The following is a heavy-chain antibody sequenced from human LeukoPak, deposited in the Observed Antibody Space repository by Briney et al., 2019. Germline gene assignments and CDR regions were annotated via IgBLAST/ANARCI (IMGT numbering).Heavy chain of an antibody. J-gene: IGHJ4*02. CDR2: ISGSGGST. V-gene: IGHV3-23*01. Sequence: GGSLRLSCAASGFTFSNAWMSWVRQAPGKGLEWVSAISGSGGSTYCADSVKGRFTISRDNSKNTLYLQMNSLRAEDMAVYYCAKDNVEATAPDYWGQGTLVTVSS. CDR3: AKDNVEATAPDY. CDR1: GFTFSNAW. D-gene: IGHD5-24*01.